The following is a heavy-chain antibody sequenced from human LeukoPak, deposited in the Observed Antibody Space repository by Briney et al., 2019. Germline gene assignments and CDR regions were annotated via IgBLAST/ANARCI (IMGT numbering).Heavy chain of an antibody. CDR1: GYTFTGYY. V-gene: IGHV1-2*02. D-gene: IGHD3-22*01. J-gene: IGHJ4*02. CDR2: INPNSGGT. Sequence: GASVKVSCKASGYTFTGYYMHWVRQAPGQGLEWMGWINPNSGGTNYAQKFQGRVTMTRDTSIRTAYMELSRLRSDDTAVYYCARAYYYDSSGYYYWGQGTLVTVSS. CDR3: ARAYYYDSSGYYY.